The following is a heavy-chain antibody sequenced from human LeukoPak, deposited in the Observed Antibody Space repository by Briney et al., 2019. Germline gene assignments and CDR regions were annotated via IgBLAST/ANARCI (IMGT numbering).Heavy chain of an antibody. CDR1: GGSNSSSSYY. V-gene: IGHV4-39*07. D-gene: IGHD5-12*01. CDR2: IYYSGST. Sequence: SETLSLTCTVSGGSNSSSSYYWGWIRQPPGKGLEWIGSIYYSGSTYYNPSLKSRVTISVDTSKNQFSLEVNSVTAADTAMYYCAGDYSGGNLNWFDPWGQGILVTVSS. CDR3: AGDYSGGNLNWFDP. J-gene: IGHJ5*02.